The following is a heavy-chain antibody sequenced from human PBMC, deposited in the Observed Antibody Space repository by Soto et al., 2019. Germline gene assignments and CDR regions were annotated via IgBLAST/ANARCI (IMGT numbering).Heavy chain of an antibody. CDR2: IYYSGST. CDR3: ARGGLDSSSWFYYYYYYMDV. J-gene: IGHJ6*03. CDR1: GGSISSYY. D-gene: IGHD6-13*01. V-gene: IGHV4-59*01. Sequence: KPSETLSLTCTVSGGSISSYYWSWIRQPPVKGLEWIGYIYYSGSTNYNPSLKSRVTISVDTSKNQFSLKLSSVTAADTAVYYCARGGLDSSSWFYYYYYYMDVRGKGTTVTVSS.